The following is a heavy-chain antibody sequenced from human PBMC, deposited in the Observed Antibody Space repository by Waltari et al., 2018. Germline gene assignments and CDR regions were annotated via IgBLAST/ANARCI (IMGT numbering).Heavy chain of an antibody. CDR1: GYTFTSYA. CDR2: INSGTGNT. Sequence: QVQLVQSGAEVKKPGALVTVSCKASGYTFTSYAMHWVRQAPGQRLEWMGWINSGTGNTKYSQKFRGRVTITRDTSASTAYMELSSLRSEDTAVYYCAREAEQQLAYFDYWGQGTLVTVSS. V-gene: IGHV1-3*01. D-gene: IGHD6-13*01. J-gene: IGHJ4*02. CDR3: AREAEQQLAYFDY.